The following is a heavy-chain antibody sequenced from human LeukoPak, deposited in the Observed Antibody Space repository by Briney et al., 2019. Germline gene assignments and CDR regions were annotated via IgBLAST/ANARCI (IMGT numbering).Heavy chain of an antibody. CDR3: ARVSAAGTGPDY. Sequence: PSETLSLTCTVSGGSVSSGNYYWSWIRQPPGKGLEWIGFMSNSGNTDSNASLKSRVTISVDTSKNQFSRKLNSVTAADTAVYYCARVSAAGTGPDYWGQGTLVTVSS. J-gene: IGHJ4*02. D-gene: IGHD6-13*01. CDR2: MSNSGNT. V-gene: IGHV4-61*01. CDR1: GGSVSSGNYY.